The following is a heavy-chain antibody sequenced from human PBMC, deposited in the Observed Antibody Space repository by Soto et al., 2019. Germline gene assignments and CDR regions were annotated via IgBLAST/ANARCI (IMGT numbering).Heavy chain of an antibody. J-gene: IGHJ3*02. CDR1: GFAFSSYS. D-gene: IGHD1-20*01. V-gene: IGHV3-21*01. CDR3: ASSITGTFDAFDI. Sequence: GSLRLSCAASGFAFSSYSMNWVRQAPGKGLEWVSSISSSSSYIYYADSVKGRFTTSRDNAKNSLYLQMNSLRAEDTAVYYCASSITGTFDAFDIWGQGTMVTVSS. CDR2: ISSSSSYI.